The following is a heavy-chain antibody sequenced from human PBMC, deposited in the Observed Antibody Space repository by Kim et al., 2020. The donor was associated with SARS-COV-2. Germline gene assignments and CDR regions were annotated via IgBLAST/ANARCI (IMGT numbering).Heavy chain of an antibody. CDR1: GGSFSGYY. Sequence: SETLSLTCAVYGGSFSGYYWSWIRQPPGKGLEWIGEINHSGSTNYNPSLKSRVTISVDTSKNQFSLKLSSVTAADTAVYYCARKYGLGGYGDYSAFDIWGQGKMVTLSS. V-gene: IGHV4-34*01. CDR2: INHSGST. D-gene: IGHD4-17*01. CDR3: ARKYGLGGYGDYSAFDI. J-gene: IGHJ3*02.